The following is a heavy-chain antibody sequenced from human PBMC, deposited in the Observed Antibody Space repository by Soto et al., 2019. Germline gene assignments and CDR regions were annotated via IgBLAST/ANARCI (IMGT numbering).Heavy chain of an antibody. V-gene: IGHV5-10-1*01. J-gene: IGHJ6*02. CDR3: ARLMFYDILTGYGMDV. D-gene: IGHD3-9*01. CDR1: GYSFTSYW. Sequence: GDSLKISCKGSGYSFTSYWISWVRQMPGKGLEWMGRIDPSDSYTNYSPSFQGHVTISADKSISTAYLQWSSLKASDTAMYYCARLMFYDILTGYGMDVWGQGTTVTVSS. CDR2: IDPSDSYT.